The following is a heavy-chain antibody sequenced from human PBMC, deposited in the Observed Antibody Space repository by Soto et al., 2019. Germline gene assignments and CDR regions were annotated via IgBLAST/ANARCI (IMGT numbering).Heavy chain of an antibody. CDR3: ARQEGGYDFWSGYYPGGDAFDI. Sequence: SETLSLPCTVSGGSIRSYYWSWIRQPPGKGLEWIGYIYYSGSTNYNPSLKGRVTISVDTSKNQFSLKLSSVTAADTAVYYCARQEGGYDFWSGYYPGGDAFDIWGQGTMVTVSS. D-gene: IGHD3-3*01. CDR1: GGSIRSYY. J-gene: IGHJ3*02. CDR2: IYYSGST. V-gene: IGHV4-59*01.